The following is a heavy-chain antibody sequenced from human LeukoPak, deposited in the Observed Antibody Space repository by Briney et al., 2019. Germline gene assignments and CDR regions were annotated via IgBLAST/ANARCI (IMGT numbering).Heavy chain of an antibody. Sequence: ASVKVSCKASGYTFTSYAMHWVRQAPGQRLEWMGWINAGNGNTKYSQKSQGRVTITRDTSASTAYMELSSLRSEDTAVYYCAREGSSGWYWFDPWGQGTLVTVSS. V-gene: IGHV1-3*01. CDR1: GYTFTSYA. CDR3: AREGSSGWYWFDP. CDR2: INAGNGNT. J-gene: IGHJ5*02. D-gene: IGHD6-19*01.